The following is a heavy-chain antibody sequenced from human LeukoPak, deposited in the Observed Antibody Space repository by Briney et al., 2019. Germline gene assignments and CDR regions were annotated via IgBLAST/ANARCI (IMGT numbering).Heavy chain of an antibody. Sequence: SETLSLTCTVSGGSISSSSYYWGLIRQPPEKGLELIGSIYYSGSTYYNPSLKSRVTISVDTSKNQFSLKLSSLRSEDTAVYYCAAVGGATRWRSFGESLYFDYWGQGTLVTVSS. D-gene: IGHD3-10*01. CDR1: GGSISSSSYY. J-gene: IGHJ4*02. CDR2: IYYSGST. V-gene: IGHV4-39*07. CDR3: AAVGGATRWRSFGESLYFDY.